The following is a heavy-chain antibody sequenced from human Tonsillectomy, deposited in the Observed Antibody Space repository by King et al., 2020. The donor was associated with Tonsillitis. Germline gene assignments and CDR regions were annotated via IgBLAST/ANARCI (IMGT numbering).Heavy chain of an antibody. CDR3: ARAGGPVAGFDY. D-gene: IGHD6-19*01. CDR1: RGSVSSNNDA. J-gene: IGHJ4*02. Sequence: VQLQQSGPGLGKPSQTLSLPCGIFRGSVSSNNDAWNWIRQSPSRGLEGLGRTYYKSKGVNDYAVSVKSRITIHPDTSKNQFSLQLNSVTPEDTAVYYCARAGGPVAGFDYWGQGTLVTVSS. V-gene: IGHV6-1*01. CDR2: TYYKSKGVN.